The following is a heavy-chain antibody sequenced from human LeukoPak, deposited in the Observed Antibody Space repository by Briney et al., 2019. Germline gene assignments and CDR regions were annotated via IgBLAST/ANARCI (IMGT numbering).Heavy chain of an antibody. Sequence: SETLSLTCTVSGGSISSYSWSWIRQPPGKGLEWIGYIYYSGSTNYNPSFKSRVTISVDTSKNQFSLKLSSVTAADTAVYYCARARFGRCSGGSCYRYLYYYYGMDVWGQGTTVTVSS. CDR2: IYYSGST. CDR1: GGSISSYS. D-gene: IGHD2-15*01. CDR3: ARARFGRCSGGSCYRYLYYYYGMDV. V-gene: IGHV4-59*01. J-gene: IGHJ6*02.